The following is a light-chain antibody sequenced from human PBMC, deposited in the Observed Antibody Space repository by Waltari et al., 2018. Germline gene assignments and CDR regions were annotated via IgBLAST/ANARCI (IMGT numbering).Light chain of an antibody. CDR3: SSYTGSDWV. CDR1: SSDIGGHNF. Sequence: HSALTQPPSASGSPGQSVTISCTGTSSDIGGHNFVSWYQPHPGNAPKLIIYEVPKRPPGVPGRSSASKSGTPASRTVSGLPADDEAVYHCSSYTGSDWVFGGGTKLTVL. V-gene: IGLV2-8*01. CDR2: EVP. J-gene: IGLJ3*02.